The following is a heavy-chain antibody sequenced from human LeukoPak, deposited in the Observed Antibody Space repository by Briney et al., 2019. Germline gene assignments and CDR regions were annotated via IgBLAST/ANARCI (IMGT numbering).Heavy chain of an antibody. J-gene: IGHJ4*02. CDR3: STLTSRGLSDS. CDR1: GFTFSNAW. CDR2: IKSKADGETI. V-gene: IGHV3-15*01. D-gene: IGHD1-20*01. Sequence: GGSLRLSCAASGFTFSNAWMSWVRQAPGKGLEWVGRIKSKADGETIDYAAPVKGRFTFSRDDSKNMLYLQMNSLKSEDTAVYYCSTLTSRGLSDSWGQGTLVTVSS.